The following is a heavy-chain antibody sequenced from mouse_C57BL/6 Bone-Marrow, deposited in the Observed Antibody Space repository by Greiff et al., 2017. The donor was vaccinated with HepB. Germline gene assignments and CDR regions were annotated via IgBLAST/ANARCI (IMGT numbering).Heavy chain of an antibody. CDR3: ARDEGLRFYAMDY. Sequence: VQLKESGPGLVKPSQSLSLTCSVTGYSITSGYYWNWIRQFPGNKLEWMGYISYDGSNNYNPSLKNRISITRDTSKNQFFLKLNSVTTEDTATYYCARDEGLRFYAMDYWGQGTSVTVSS. D-gene: IGHD1-1*01. J-gene: IGHJ4*01. CDR2: ISYDGSN. CDR1: GYSITSGYY. V-gene: IGHV3-6*01.